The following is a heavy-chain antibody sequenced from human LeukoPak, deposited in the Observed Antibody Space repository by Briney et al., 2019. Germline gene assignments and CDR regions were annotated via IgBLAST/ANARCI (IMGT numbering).Heavy chain of an antibody. CDR2: IDASGEST. CDR1: GFTFSVAA. CDR3: AKDIQLST. J-gene: IGHJ3*01. Sequence: GGSLRLSCAASGFTFSVAAMTWVRQAPGKGLEWVSLIDASGESTYYAGSVKGRFTISRDNSKNTLSLQMNSLRVEDTAMYFCAKDIQLSTWGLGTMVTVSS. D-gene: IGHD5-24*01. V-gene: IGHV3-23*01.